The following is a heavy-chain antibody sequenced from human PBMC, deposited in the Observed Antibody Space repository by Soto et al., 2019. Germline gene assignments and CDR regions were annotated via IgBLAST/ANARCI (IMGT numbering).Heavy chain of an antibody. J-gene: IGHJ4*02. CDR1: GGTFSSYA. Sequence: SVKVSCKASGGTFSSYAISWVRQAPGQGLEWMGGIIPIFGTANYAQKFQGRVTITADESTSTAYMELSSLRSEDTAVYYCASGPATPQDYFDYWGQGTLVTVSS. V-gene: IGHV1-69*13. CDR2: IIPIFGTA. CDR3: ASGPATPQDYFDY. D-gene: IGHD2-15*01.